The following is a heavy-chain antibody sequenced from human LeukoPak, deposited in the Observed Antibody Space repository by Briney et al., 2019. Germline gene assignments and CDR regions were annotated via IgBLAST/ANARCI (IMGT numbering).Heavy chain of an antibody. CDR1: Y. Sequence: YWIGWVRQMPGKGLEWMGTIYYSGRTYYSPSLKSRVSISVDPSKNQFSLKLSSETAADTAVYCCARRRSRDGYRDHWGQGTLVTVSS. CDR2: IYYSGRT. CDR3: ARRRSRDGYRDH. J-gene: IGHJ4*02. D-gene: IGHD5-24*01. V-gene: IGHV4-39*01.